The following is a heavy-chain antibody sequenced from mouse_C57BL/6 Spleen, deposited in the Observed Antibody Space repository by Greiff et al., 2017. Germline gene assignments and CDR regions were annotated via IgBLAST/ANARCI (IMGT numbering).Heavy chain of an antibody. CDR1: GFTFSDYG. CDR3: ARRGTAQLYFDY. Sequence: EVTLVESGGGLVKPGGSLKLSCAASGFTFSDYGMHWVRQAPEKGLEWVAYISSGSSTIYYAATVKGRFTLAKDNAKNTLFLQMTSLRSEDTAMYYCARRGTAQLYFDYWGQGTTLTVSS. J-gene: IGHJ2*01. V-gene: IGHV5-17*01. D-gene: IGHD3-2*02. CDR2: ISSGSSTI.